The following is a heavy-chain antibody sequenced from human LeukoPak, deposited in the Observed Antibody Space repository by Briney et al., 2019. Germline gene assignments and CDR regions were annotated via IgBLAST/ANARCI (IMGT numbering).Heavy chain of an antibody. J-gene: IGHJ3*02. CDR1: GFTFSSYS. D-gene: IGHD2-21*01. CDR3: ATLPGGAFDI. Sequence: PGGSLRLPCAASGFTFSSYSMNWVRQAPGKGLEWVSSISSSSSYIYYADSVKGRFTISRDNAKNSLYLQMNSLRAEDTAVYYCATLPGGAFDIWGQGTMVTVSS. CDR2: ISSSSSYI. V-gene: IGHV3-21*01.